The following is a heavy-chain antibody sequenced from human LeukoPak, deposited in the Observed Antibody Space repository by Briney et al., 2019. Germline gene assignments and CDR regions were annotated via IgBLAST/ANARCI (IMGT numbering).Heavy chain of an antibody. Sequence: GGSLRLSCAASASTFSTNWMHWVRQAPGKGLVWVSRISKDGSSTSYADSVKGRFTISRDNAKNTLYLQMSSLTAEDTAVYYCAPSMAGFNWFDPWGQGTLVTVSS. CDR1: ASTFSTNW. D-gene: IGHD6-19*01. J-gene: IGHJ5*02. V-gene: IGHV3-74*01. CDR2: ISKDGSST. CDR3: APSMAGFNWFDP.